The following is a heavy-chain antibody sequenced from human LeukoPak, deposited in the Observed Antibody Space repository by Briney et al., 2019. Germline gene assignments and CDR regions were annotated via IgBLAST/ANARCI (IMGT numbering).Heavy chain of an antibody. Sequence: SETLSLTXTVSGGSISSSSYYWGWIRQPPGKGLVWIGSIYYSGSTYYNPSLKSRVTISVDTSKNQFSLKLSSVTAADTAVYYCARSIPTDYGDFEDAFDIWGQGTMVTVSS. J-gene: IGHJ3*02. V-gene: IGHV4-39*01. D-gene: IGHD4-17*01. CDR3: ARSIPTDYGDFEDAFDI. CDR1: GGSISSSSYY. CDR2: IYYSGST.